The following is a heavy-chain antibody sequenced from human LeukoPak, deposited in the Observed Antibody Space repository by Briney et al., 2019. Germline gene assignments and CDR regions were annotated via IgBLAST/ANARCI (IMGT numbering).Heavy chain of an antibody. V-gene: IGHV4-4*07. CDR3: ARSPGQSLRSAWFDP. J-gene: IGHJ5*02. Sequence: SETLSLTCTVSGGSITTYYWSWIRQPAGKGLEWIGRIYTSGSTNYNPSLKSRVTISVDTSKNQFSLKLSSVTAADTAVYYCARSPGQSLRSAWFDPWGQGTLVTVSS. CDR2: IYTSGST. CDR1: GGSITTYY. D-gene: IGHD4-17*01.